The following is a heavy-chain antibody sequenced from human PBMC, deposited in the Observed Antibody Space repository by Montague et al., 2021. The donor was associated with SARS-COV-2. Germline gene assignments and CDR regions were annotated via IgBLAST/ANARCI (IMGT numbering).Heavy chain of an antibody. D-gene: IGHD3-3*01. CDR2: IYSGGSST. Sequence: SLRLSCAASGFTFSNYAMRWVRQAPGKGLEWVSVIYSGGSSTYYADSVXGLFTISRDNSKKTLYLQMNSLRAEDTAVYYCAKDTRYDFWSRYYLDYWGQGTMVTVSS. CDR3: AKDTRYDFWSRYYLDY. CDR1: GFTFSNYA. J-gene: IGHJ4*02. V-gene: IGHV3-23*03.